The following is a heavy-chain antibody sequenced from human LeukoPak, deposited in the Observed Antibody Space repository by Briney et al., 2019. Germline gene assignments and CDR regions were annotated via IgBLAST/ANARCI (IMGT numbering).Heavy chain of an antibody. D-gene: IGHD3-3*01. V-gene: IGHV3-30*18. Sequence: GGSLRLSCAASGFTFSSYGMHWVRQAPGKGLEWVAVISYDGSNKYYADSVKGRFTISRDNSKNTLYLQMNSLRAEDTAVYYCAKASITIFGVVIADPSYYFDYWGQGTLVTVSS. CDR2: ISYDGSNK. CDR3: AKASITIFGVVIADPSYYFDY. CDR1: GFTFSSYG. J-gene: IGHJ4*02.